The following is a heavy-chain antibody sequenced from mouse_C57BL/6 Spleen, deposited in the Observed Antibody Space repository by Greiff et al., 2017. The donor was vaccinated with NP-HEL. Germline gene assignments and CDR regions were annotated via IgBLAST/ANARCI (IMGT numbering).Heavy chain of an antibody. CDR3: ARPQLGAWFAY. D-gene: IGHD4-1*02. Sequence: EVQLVESGGGLVKPGGSLKLSCAASGFTFSDYGMHWVRQAPEKGLEWVAYISSGSSTIYYADTVKGRFTISRDNAKNTLFLQMTSRRSEDTAMYYCARPQLGAWFAYWGQGTLVTVSA. CDR2: ISSGSSTI. CDR1: GFTFSDYG. J-gene: IGHJ3*01. V-gene: IGHV5-17*01.